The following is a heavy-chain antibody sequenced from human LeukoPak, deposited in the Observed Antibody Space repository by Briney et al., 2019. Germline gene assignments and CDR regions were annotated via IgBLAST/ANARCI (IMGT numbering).Heavy chain of an antibody. CDR1: GYTFTSYG. CDR2: ISAYNGNT. J-gene: IGHJ6*02. CDR3: AREGYSSRGSDYYYGMDV. V-gene: IGHV1-18*01. D-gene: IGHD6-13*01. Sequence: ASVKVSCKASGYTFTSYGISWVRRAPGQGLEWMGWISAYNGNTNYAQKLQGRVTMTTDTYTSTAYMELRSLRSDDTAVYYCAREGYSSRGSDYYYGMDVWGQGTTATVSS.